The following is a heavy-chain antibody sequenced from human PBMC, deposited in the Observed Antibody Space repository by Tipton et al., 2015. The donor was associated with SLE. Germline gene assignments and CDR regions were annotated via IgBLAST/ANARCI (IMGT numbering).Heavy chain of an antibody. D-gene: IGHD6-19*01. J-gene: IGHJ4*02. CDR3: AREGYSSGWYFDY. Sequence: LSLTCTVSGASISSFSYYWGWIRQPPGKGLEWVANIKQDGSEKFYVDSVEGRFTISRDNAKNSLYLQINRLRAEDTAVYYCAREGYSSGWYFDYWGQGTLVTVSS. CDR2: IKQDGSEK. V-gene: IGHV3-7*01. CDR1: GASISSFSYY.